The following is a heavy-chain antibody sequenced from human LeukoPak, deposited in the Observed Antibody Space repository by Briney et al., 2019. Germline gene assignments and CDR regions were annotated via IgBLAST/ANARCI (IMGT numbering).Heavy chain of an antibody. CDR1: GFTFSSYG. D-gene: IGHD4-23*01. J-gene: IGHJ4*02. V-gene: IGHV3-30*02. CDR2: IRYDGSNK. Sequence: GGSLRLSCAASGFTFSSYGMHWVRQAPGKGLEWVAFIRYDGSNKYYADSVKGRFTISRDNSKNTLYLQMNSLRAEDTAVYYCAKEFVFGSVGYPDYWGQGTLVTVSS. CDR3: AKEFVFGSVGYPDY.